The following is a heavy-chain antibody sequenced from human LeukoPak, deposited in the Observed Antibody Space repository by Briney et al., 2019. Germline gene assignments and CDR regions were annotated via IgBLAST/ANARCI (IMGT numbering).Heavy chain of an antibody. V-gene: IGHV4-30-4*01. D-gene: IGHD3-10*01. CDR2: IHFRGIT. CDR3: ARVTMGRGVFYDS. Sequence: PAETLSLTCTGSGDSISSGDYYWSWIRQPPGKGLEWFGYIHFRGITYSNPSLKSRVTISVDTSKNQFFLKLSSVTAADTAVYYCARVTMGRGVFYDSWGQGTLVTVPS. J-gene: IGHJ5*02. CDR1: GDSISSGDYY.